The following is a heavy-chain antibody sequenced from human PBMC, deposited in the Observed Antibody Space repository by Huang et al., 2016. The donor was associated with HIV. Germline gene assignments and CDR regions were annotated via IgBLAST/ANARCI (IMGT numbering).Heavy chain of an antibody. V-gene: IGHV3-23*01. J-gene: IGHJ4*02. CDR3: AKSSAWYPPYYFDY. CDR1: GFTFSSYA. CDR2: RSGGCGRT. D-gene: IGHD6-19*01. Sequence: SGFTFSSYAMSWVRQAPGQGLEWVSGRSGGCGRTSYADSVKGRFTISRDKSKNTLYLQMNSLRAEDTAVYFCAKSSAWYPPYYFDYWGQGTLVTVSS.